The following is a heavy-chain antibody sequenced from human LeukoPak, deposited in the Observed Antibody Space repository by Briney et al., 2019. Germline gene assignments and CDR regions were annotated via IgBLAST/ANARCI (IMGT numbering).Heavy chain of an antibody. CDR3: ARASPTYYYDSSGYSNFDY. J-gene: IGHJ4*02. CDR1: GFTFSSYS. Sequence: GGSLRLSCAASGFTFSSYSMNWVRQAPGKGLEWVSYISSSSSTIYYADSVKGRFTISRDNAKNSLYLQMNSLRAEDTAVYYCARASPTYYYDSSGYSNFDYWGQGTLVTVSS. V-gene: IGHV3-48*01. CDR2: ISSSSSTI. D-gene: IGHD3-22*01.